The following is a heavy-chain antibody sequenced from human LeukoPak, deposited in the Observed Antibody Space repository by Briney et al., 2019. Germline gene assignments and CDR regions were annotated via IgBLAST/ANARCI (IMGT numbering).Heavy chain of an antibody. Sequence: GGSLRLSCAAYGFTFSSYAMNWVRQAPGKGLEWVSSISGSGDRTYYADSVNGRFTISRDNSKNTLYLQMNSLRAEDTAIYYCAKGGPYSSSWGGKFDHWGQGTLVTVSS. CDR1: GFTFSSYA. CDR3: AKGGPYSSSWGGKFDH. V-gene: IGHV3-23*01. D-gene: IGHD6-13*01. CDR2: ISGSGDRT. J-gene: IGHJ4*02.